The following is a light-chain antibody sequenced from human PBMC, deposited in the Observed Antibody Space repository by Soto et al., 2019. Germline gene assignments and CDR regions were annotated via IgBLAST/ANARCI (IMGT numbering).Light chain of an antibody. V-gene: IGKV1-5*01. CDR3: QQYNSYSGT. CDR1: QSISSW. Sequence: DIQMTQSPSTLSASVGDRVTITCRASQSISSWLAWYQQKPGKAPKLLIYDASSLESGVPSRFSGSGSGTEFTLTISSLQPDDFETYYGQQYNSYSGTFGQGTKLEIK. CDR2: DAS. J-gene: IGKJ2*01.